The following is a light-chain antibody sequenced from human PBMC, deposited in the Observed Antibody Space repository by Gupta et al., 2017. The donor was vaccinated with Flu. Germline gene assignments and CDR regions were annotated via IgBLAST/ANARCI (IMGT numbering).Light chain of an antibody. CDR2: DAS. J-gene: IGKJ3*01. CDR1: QDISNY. Sequence: DIQMTQSPSSLSASVGDRVTITCQASQDISNYLNWYQQKPGKAPKLLIYDASNLETGVPSRFSGSGCGTDFTFTISSLQPEDIATYYCQQYDNLPLTFGHGTKVDIK. V-gene: IGKV1-33*01. CDR3: QQYDNLPLT.